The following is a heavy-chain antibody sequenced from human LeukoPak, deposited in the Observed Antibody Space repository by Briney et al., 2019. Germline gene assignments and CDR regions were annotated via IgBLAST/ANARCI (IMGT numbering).Heavy chain of an antibody. CDR2: INPNSGGT. D-gene: IGHD4-17*01. Sequence: ASVTVSCKASGYTFTGYYMHWVRQAPGQGLEWMGWINPNSGGTNYAQKFQGRVTMTRDTSISTAYMELSRLRSDDTAVYYCAREFQGATGTWLTATTVTTYFDYWGQGTLVTVSS. CDR1: GYTFTGYY. CDR3: AREFQGATGTWLTATTVTTYFDY. J-gene: IGHJ4*02. V-gene: IGHV1-2*02.